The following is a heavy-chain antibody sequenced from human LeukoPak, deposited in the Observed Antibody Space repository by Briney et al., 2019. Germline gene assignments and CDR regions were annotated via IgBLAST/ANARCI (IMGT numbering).Heavy chain of an antibody. D-gene: IGHD3-10*01. Sequence: GGSLRLSCAASGFTFSSYAMSWVRQAPGKGLEWVSAISGSGGSTYYADSVKGRFTISRDNSKNTLYLQMNSLRAEDTAVYYCAKAFTMVRGVIKNYFDYWGQGTLVTVSS. V-gene: IGHV3-23*01. CDR2: ISGSGGST. J-gene: IGHJ4*02. CDR1: GFTFSSYA. CDR3: AKAFTMVRGVIKNYFDY.